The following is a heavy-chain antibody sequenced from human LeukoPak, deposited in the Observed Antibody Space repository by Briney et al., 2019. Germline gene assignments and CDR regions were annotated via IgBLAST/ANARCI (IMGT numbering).Heavy chain of an antibody. J-gene: IGHJ6*02. CDR3: AKACQRLQLARMDV. Sequence: GGSLRLSCAASGFTFSSYWMNWARQAPGKGLEWVASINHNGNVNYYVDSVKGRFTISRDNTENTLHLQMNGLRAEDTAVYYCAKACQRLQLARMDVWGQGTTVTVSS. CDR2: INHNGNVN. V-gene: IGHV3-7*03. CDR1: GFTFSSYW. D-gene: IGHD6-25*01.